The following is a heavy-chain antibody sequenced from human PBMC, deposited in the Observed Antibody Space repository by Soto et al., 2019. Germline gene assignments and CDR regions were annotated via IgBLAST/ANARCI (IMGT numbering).Heavy chain of an antibody. J-gene: IGHJ6*04. V-gene: IGHV3-66*01. CDR1: GFTVSSKY. CDR2: IQSGGPK. CDR3: ARDDVLCDGGRCYGVPLDV. D-gene: IGHD2-15*01. Sequence: EVHLVESGGGLVQPGGSLRLSCAASGFTVSSKYMSWVRQAPGKGLEWVSLIQSGGPKYYADSVKGRFTISSDTSENTVHLQMDSRRAEDTAVYYCARDDVLCDGGRCYGVPLDVGGKGTTVTVSS.